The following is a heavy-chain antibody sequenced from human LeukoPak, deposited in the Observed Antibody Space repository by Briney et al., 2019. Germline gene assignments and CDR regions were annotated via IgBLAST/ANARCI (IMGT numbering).Heavy chain of an antibody. D-gene: IGHD6-19*01. CDR1: GYTFTGYN. V-gene: IGHV1-2*06. CDR2: IKPNSGVT. CDR3: ASSFPSGFGGR. J-gene: IGHJ4*02. Sequence: ASVKVSCKTSGYTFTGYNIHWVRRAPGQGLEWMGRIKPNSGVTEYAQKFQGRVTMTRDTSISTAYMELTRLASDDTAVYYCASSFPSGFGGRWGQGNLVTVSS.